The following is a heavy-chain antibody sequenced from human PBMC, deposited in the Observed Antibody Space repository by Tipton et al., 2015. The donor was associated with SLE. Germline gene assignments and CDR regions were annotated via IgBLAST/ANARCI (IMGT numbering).Heavy chain of an antibody. CDR3: ARGSSGYQHVDY. CDR2: INHSGST. J-gene: IGHJ4*02. D-gene: IGHD3-22*01. V-gene: IGHV4-34*01. Sequence: GLVKPSETLSLTCAVYGGSFSGYYWSWIRQPPGKGLEWIGEINHSGSTNYNPSLKSRVTISVDTSKNQFSLKLSSVTAADTAVYYCARGSSGYQHVDYWGQGTLVTVSS. CDR1: GGSFSGYY.